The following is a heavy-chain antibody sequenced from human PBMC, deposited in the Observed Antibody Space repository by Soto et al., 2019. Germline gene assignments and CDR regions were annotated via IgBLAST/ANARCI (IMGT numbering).Heavy chain of an antibody. CDR2: IIPIFGTA. V-gene: IGHV1-69*13. CDR3: ARGLGRIQLWSYFDY. J-gene: IGHJ4*02. D-gene: IGHD5-18*01. Sequence: SVKVSCKASGGTFSSYAISWVRQAPGQGLEWMGGIIPIFGTANYAQKFQGRVTITADESTSTAYMELSSLRSEDTAVYYCARGLGRIQLWSYFDYWGQGTLVTVSS. CDR1: GGTFSSYA.